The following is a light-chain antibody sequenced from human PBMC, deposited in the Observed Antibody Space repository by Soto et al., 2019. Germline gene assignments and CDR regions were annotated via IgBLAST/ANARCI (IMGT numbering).Light chain of an antibody. CDR2: GAS. CDR1: PSVSSSY. V-gene: IGKV3-20*01. Sequence: EIVLTQSPGTLSLSPGERATLSCRASPSVSSSYLAWYQQKPGQPPRLLIYGASRRATGIPDRFSGSGSGTDFTLTITRLEPADFAVYYCQHYRTAFGGGTKVEI. CDR3: QHYRTA. J-gene: IGKJ4*01.